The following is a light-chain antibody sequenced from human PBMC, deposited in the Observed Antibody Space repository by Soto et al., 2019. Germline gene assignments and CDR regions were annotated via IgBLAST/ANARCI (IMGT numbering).Light chain of an antibody. CDR1: QSVRRR. J-gene: IGKJ2*01. V-gene: IGKV3D-15*01. CDR3: QQYNNWPPYT. CDR2: GAS. Sequence: PGGKATLSCRASQSVRRRLAWYQHRPGQSPRLLISGASMRASDVPVRFSGSGSGTDFNLTISRLEPEDFAVYYCQQYNNWPPYTFGQGTKLEIK.